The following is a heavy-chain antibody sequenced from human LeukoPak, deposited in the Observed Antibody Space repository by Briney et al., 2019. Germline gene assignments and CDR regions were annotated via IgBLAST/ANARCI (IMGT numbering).Heavy chain of an antibody. D-gene: IGHD5-18*01. Sequence: GASVKVSCKASGGTFSSYAISWVRQAPGQGLEWMGGIIPIFGTANYAQEFQGRVTITADESTSTAYMELSSLRSEDTAVYYCACERGYRRFDYWGQGTLVTVSS. J-gene: IGHJ4*02. CDR2: IIPIFGTA. V-gene: IGHV1-69*13. CDR3: ACERGYRRFDY. CDR1: GGTFSSYA.